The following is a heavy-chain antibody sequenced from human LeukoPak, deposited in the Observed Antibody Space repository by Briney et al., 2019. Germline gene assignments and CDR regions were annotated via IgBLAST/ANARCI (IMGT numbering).Heavy chain of an antibody. CDR3: AGDYDILTGPRGWFDP. CDR2: IIPIFGTA. V-gene: IGHV1-69*05. CDR1: GGTFSSYA. Sequence: SVKVSCKASGGTFSSYAISWVRQAPGQGLESMGGIIPIFGTANYAQKFQGRVTITTDESTSTAYMELSSLRSEDTAVYYCAGDYDILTGPRGWFDPWGQGTLVTVSS. J-gene: IGHJ5*02. D-gene: IGHD3-9*01.